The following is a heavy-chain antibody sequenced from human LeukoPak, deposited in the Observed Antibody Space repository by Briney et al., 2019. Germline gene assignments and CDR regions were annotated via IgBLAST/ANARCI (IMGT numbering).Heavy chain of an antibody. CDR2: ISSSSSTI. CDR1: GLSFSSYA. Sequence: PGGSLRLSCAASGLSFSSYAMTWVRQAPGKGLEWVSYISSSSSTIYYADSVKGRFTISRDNAKNSLYLQMNSLRAEDTAVYYCASIRSSGGWPFDYWGQGTLVTVSS. D-gene: IGHD6-19*01. CDR3: ASIRSSGGWPFDY. V-gene: IGHV3-48*04. J-gene: IGHJ4*02.